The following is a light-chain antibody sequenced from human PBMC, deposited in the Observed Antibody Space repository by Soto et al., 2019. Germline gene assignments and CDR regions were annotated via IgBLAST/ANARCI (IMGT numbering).Light chain of an antibody. CDR1: SSDVGGYNY. J-gene: IGLJ1*01. Sequence: QSVLTQPPSASGSPGPSVTISCTGTSSDVGGYNYVSWYQQHPGKAPKLMIYEVSKRPSGVPDRFSGSKSGNTASLTVSGLQAEDEADYYCSSYAGSNNLLFGTGTKVTVL. CDR2: EVS. V-gene: IGLV2-8*01. CDR3: SSYAGSNNLL.